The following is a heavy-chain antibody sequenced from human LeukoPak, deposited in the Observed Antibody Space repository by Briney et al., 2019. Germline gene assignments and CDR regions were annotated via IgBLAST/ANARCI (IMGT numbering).Heavy chain of an antibody. CDR1: SGSISSGGYY. CDR3: ARGGGSYQDFDY. D-gene: IGHD1-26*01. CDR2: IYHSGST. J-gene: IGHJ4*02. Sequence: SETLSLTCTVSSGSISSGGYYWSWIRQPPGKGLEWIGYIYHSGSTYYNPSLKSRVTISVDRSKNQFSLKLSSVTAADTAVYYCARGGGSYQDFDYWGQGTLVTVSS. V-gene: IGHV4-30-2*01.